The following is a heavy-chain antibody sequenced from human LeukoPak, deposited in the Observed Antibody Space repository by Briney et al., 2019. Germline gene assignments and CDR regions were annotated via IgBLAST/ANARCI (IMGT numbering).Heavy chain of an antibody. CDR3: AKHYSSSSAGYFDY. V-gene: IGHV3-30*02. J-gene: IGHJ4*02. D-gene: IGHD6-6*01. Sequence: PGGSLRLSCAASGFTFSSYGMHWVRQAPGKGLEWVAFIRYDGSNKYYADSVKGRFTISRDNSKNTLYLQMNSLRAEDTAVYYCAKHYSSSSAGYFDYWGQGTLVTVPS. CDR1: GFTFSSYG. CDR2: IRYDGSNK.